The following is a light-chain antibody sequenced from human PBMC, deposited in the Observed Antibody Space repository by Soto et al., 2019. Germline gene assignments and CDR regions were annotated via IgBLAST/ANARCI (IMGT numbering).Light chain of an antibody. J-gene: IGKJ3*01. V-gene: IGKV3-15*01. Sequence: DIVMTQSPATLSVSPGERATLSCRASLTVSTNLAWYQQKPGQAPRLLIYYTSTRATGIPARFSGSGSGKEFTLTITSLQSEDSAVYYCQQYNNWPPGATFGPGTNV. CDR3: QQYNNWPPGAT. CDR2: YTS. CDR1: LTVSTN.